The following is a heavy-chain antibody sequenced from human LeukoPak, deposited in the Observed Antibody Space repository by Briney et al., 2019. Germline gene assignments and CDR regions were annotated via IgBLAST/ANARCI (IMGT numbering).Heavy chain of an antibody. V-gene: IGHV4-30-4*01. J-gene: IGHJ3*02. CDR3: ARDAGSHHDAFDI. Sequence: SETLSLTCTVSGGSISSGDYYWSWIRQPPGKGLEGIGYIYYSGSPYYNPSLKSRVTISVDTSNTQFSLKLSSVTAADTAVYYCARDAGSHHDAFDIWGQGTMVTVSS. D-gene: IGHD2-15*01. CDR2: IYYSGSP. CDR1: GGSISSGDYY.